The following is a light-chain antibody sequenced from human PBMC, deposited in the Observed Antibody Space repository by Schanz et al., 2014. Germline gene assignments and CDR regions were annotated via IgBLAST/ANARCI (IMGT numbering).Light chain of an antibody. CDR1: QSVSSN. V-gene: IGKV3-20*01. Sequence: EIVMTQSPATLSVSPGERATLSCRASQSVSSNLAWYQQKPGQAPRLLIYGASTRATGIPDRFSGSGSGTDFTLTISRLEPEDFAVYYCQQYGSSPWTSGQGTKVEIK. J-gene: IGKJ1*01. CDR3: QQYGSSPWT. CDR2: GAS.